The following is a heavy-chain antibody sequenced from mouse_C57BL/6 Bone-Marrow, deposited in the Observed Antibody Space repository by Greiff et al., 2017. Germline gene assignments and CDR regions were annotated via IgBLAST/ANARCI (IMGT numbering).Heavy chain of an antibody. V-gene: IGHV1-55*01. CDR3: ARWGTTASYYFDY. D-gene: IGHD1-2*01. CDR1: GYTFTSYW. J-gene: IGHJ2*01. Sequence: QVHVKQPGAELVKPGASVKMSCKASGYTFTSYWITWVKQRPGQGLEWIGDIYPGSGSTNYNEKFKSKATLTVDTSSSTAYMQLSSLTSEDSAVYYCARWGTTASYYFDYWGQGTTLTVSS. CDR2: IYPGSGST.